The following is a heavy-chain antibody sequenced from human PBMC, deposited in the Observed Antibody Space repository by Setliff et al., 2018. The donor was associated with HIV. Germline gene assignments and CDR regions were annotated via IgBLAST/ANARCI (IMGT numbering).Heavy chain of an antibody. CDR2: INTNTGKP. D-gene: IGHD3-22*01. CDR1: GYSLTSYF. J-gene: IGHJ3*02. CDR3: ARFYGSVASYSADAFDI. Sequence: ASVKVSCKAPGYSLTSYFINWARQAPGQGLEWIGDINTNTGKPTYVQGFTGRLVFTLDTSVSMAYLQISSLRAEYTAVYYCARFYGSVASYSADAFDIWGQGTMVTVSS. V-gene: IGHV7-4-1*04.